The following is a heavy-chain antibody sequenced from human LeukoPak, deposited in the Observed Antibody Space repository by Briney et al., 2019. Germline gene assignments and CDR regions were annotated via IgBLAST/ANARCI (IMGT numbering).Heavy chain of an antibody. D-gene: IGHD3/OR15-3a*01. CDR2: ISYDGSNK. CDR1: GFTFSSYG. CDR3: AKDLWTGYYVFDY. V-gene: IGHV3-30*18. J-gene: IGHJ4*02. Sequence: PGGSLRLSCAASGFTFSSYGMHWVRQAPGKGLEWVAVISYDGSNKYYADSVKGRFTISRDNSKNTLYLQMNSLRAEDTAVYYCAKDLWTGYYVFDYWGQGTLVTVSS.